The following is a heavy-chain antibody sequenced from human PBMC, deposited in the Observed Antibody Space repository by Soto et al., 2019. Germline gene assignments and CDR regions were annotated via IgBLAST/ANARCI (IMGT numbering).Heavy chain of an antibody. CDR1: GGTFNTYA. CDR3: ARSVGSGGVIGGFDY. D-gene: IGHD3-16*02. CDR2: IFPMFDVP. V-gene: IGHV1-69*19. Sequence: QVQLVQSGPEMKKPGSAVKVSCKASGGTFNTYAMKWVLQVPGQGLEWMVGIFPMFDVPRYAQKFKGRVTITLDESSTTANMDLSSLRFDEKAVYYCARSVGSGGVIGGFDYWGQGNMV. J-gene: IGHJ4*02.